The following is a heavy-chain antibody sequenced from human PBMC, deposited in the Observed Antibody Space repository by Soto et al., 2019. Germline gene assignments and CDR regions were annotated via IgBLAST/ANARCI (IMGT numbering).Heavy chain of an antibody. CDR2: INLNSGGA. Sequence: ASVKVSCKASGYTFTCYYFHWVRQVPGQGLEWVGWINLNSGGASYAKNFQCRVTMTRDTSISTAFLELSRLRSDDTAMYYCARADSVTPINFDYWGQGTLVTVSS. CDR3: ARADSVTPINFDY. D-gene: IGHD4-17*01. V-gene: IGHV1-2*02. CDR1: GYTFTCYY. J-gene: IGHJ4*02.